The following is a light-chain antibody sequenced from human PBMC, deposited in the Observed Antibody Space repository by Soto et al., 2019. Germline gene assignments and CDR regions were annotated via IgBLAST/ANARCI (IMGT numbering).Light chain of an antibody. CDR2: WAS. CDR3: QQYHSSPRT. CDR1: QTVLYSSNNRNY. J-gene: IGKJ1*01. V-gene: IGKV4-1*01. Sequence: DIVMTQSPDSLAVSLGERATINCKSSQTVLYSSNNRNYLAWSQHKPGQPPKLLIHWASTRESGVPDRFSGSESGTDFNLTISSLQAEDVAVYYCQQYHSSPRTFGQGTKVEIK.